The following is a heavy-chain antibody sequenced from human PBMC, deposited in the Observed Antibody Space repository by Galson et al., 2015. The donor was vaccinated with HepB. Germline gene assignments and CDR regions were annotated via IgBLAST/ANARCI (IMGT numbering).Heavy chain of an antibody. CDR1: GLTFSSYE. CDR3: ARDQSVQQQLVYFDY. D-gene: IGHD6-13*01. Sequence: SLRLSCAASGLTFSSYEMNWVRQAPGKGLEWVSYISSSGSTIYYADSVKGRFTISRDNAKNSLYLQMNSLRAEDTAVYYCARDQSVQQQLVYFDYWGQGTLVTVSS. CDR2: ISSSGSTI. J-gene: IGHJ4*02. V-gene: IGHV3-48*03.